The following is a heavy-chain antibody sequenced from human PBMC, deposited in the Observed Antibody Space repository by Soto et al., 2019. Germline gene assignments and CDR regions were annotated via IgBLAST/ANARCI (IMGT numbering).Heavy chain of an antibody. CDR2: IYYSGST. Sequence: SETLSLTCTVSGGSISSGGYYWSWIRQHPGKGLEWIGYIYYSGSTYYNPSLKSRVTISVDTSKNQFSLKLSSVTAADTAVYYCATYSSGYYPIPFYWGQGTLVTVSS. J-gene: IGHJ4*02. D-gene: IGHD3-22*01. CDR1: GGSISSGGYY. V-gene: IGHV4-31*03. CDR3: ATYSSGYYPIPFY.